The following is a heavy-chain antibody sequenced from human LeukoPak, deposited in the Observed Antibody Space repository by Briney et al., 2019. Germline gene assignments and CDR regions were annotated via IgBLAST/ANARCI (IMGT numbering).Heavy chain of an antibody. CDR1: GFTFSSYA. CDR2: ISGSGGSTT. CDR3: ARSVYSYDSSLDY. V-gene: IGHV3-23*01. D-gene: IGHD3-22*01. J-gene: IGHJ4*02. Sequence: GGSLRLSCAASGFTFSSYAMNWVRQAPGRGLEWVSGISGSGGSTTYYADSVKGRFTISRDNSKNTLYLQTNSLRAGDTAVYYCARSVYSYDSSLDYWGQGTLVTVSS.